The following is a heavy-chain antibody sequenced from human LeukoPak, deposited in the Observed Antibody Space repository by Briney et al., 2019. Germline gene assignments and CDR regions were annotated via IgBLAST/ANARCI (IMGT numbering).Heavy chain of an antibody. CDR1: GGSISSGSYY. CDR2: IYTSGST. Sequence: PSETLSLTCTVSGGSISSGSYYWSWIRQPAGKGLEWIGRIYTSGSTNYNPSLKSRVTISVDTSKNQFSLKLSSVTAADTAVYYCPRDAPRDLYYYYYYYMDVWGKGTTVTVSS. V-gene: IGHV4-61*02. J-gene: IGHJ6*03. D-gene: IGHD2-21*02. CDR3: PRDAPRDLYYYYYYYMDV.